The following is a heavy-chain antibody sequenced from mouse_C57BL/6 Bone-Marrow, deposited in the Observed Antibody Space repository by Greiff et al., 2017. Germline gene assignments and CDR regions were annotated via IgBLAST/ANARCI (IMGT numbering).Heavy chain of an antibody. Sequence: QVQLQQPGAELVKPGASVKMSCKASGYTFTSYWITWVKQRPGQGLEWIGDIYPGSGSTNYNEKFKSKATLTVDTSSSTAYMQLSSLTSEDSAVYYYARCYYGRSYYAMDYWGQGTSVTVSS. CDR1: GYTFTSYW. D-gene: IGHD1-1*01. CDR3: ARCYYGRSYYAMDY. J-gene: IGHJ4*01. CDR2: IYPGSGST. V-gene: IGHV1-55*01.